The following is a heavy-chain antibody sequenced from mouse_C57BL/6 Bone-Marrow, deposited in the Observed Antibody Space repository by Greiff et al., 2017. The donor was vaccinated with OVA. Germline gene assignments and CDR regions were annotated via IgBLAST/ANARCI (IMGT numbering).Heavy chain of an antibody. CDR2: INSDGGST. V-gene: IGHV5-2*01. CDR3: ARPDYYGSSWTYFDY. D-gene: IGHD1-1*01. CDR1: EYEFPSHD. J-gene: IGHJ2*01. Sequence: VKLVESGGGLVQPGESLKLSCESNEYEFPSHDMSWVRKTPEKRLELVAAINSDGGSTYYPDTMERRFIISRDNTKKTLYLQMSSLRSEDTALYYCARPDYYGSSWTYFDYWGQGTTLTVSS.